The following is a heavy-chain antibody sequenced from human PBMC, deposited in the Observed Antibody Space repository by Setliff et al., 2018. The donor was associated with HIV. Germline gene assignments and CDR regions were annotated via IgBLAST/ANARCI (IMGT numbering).Heavy chain of an antibody. CDR2: MNPNNGNT. Sequence: ASVKVSCKASGYNFTDYDINWVRQATGQGLEWMGWMNPNNGNTGYAEKFQGRVTMTRDTSISTAYMELSSLTSEDTAVYYCARPTNGYCSGGTCPDTFDIWGQGTLVTVSS. V-gene: IGHV1-8*02. CDR3: ARPTNGYCSGGTCPDTFDI. CDR1: GYNFTDYD. D-gene: IGHD2-15*01. J-gene: IGHJ3*02.